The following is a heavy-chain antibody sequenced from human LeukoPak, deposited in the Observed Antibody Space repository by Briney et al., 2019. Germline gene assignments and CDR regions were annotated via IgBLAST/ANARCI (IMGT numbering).Heavy chain of an antibody. Sequence: PGGSLRLSCAASGFTLSSYSMNWVRQAPGKGLEWVSSISRSSAYIYYADSVKGRFTISRDNAKNSLYLQMNSLRAEDTAVYYCARVSFSSGWPYYYYYMDVWGKGTTVTVSS. CDR3: ARVSFSSGWPYYYYYMDV. CDR1: GFTLSSYS. J-gene: IGHJ6*03. CDR2: ISRSSAYI. V-gene: IGHV3-21*01. D-gene: IGHD6-19*01.